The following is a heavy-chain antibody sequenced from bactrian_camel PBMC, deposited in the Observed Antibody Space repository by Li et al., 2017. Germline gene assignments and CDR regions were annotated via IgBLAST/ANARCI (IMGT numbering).Heavy chain of an antibody. CDR1: GITFSNHD. J-gene: IGHJ4*01. Sequence: EVQLVESGGGLVQPGGSLRLSCTVSGITFSNHDMSWIRQVPGKEVEWVAGITSLPSLFRTTSYADSVKGRLIISRDNAGNTLHLQMNSLRTEDTATYHCVRADDWPLDTPTTRGTQVTVS. D-gene: IGHD1*01. CDR2: ITSLPSLFRTT. V-gene: IGHV3S31*01.